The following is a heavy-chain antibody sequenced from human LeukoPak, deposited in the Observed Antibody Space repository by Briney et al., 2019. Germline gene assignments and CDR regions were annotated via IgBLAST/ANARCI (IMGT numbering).Heavy chain of an antibody. J-gene: IGHJ4*02. Sequence: PGGSLRLSCAASGFTFSSYSMNWVRQAPGKGLEWVSFISSGSIYIYYADSVKGRFTISRENAKNSLYLQMNSLRVEDTAVYYCASSSSGHDYWGQGTLVTVSS. CDR3: ASSSSGHDY. V-gene: IGHV3-21*01. CDR2: ISSGSIYI. CDR1: GFTFSSYS. D-gene: IGHD6-19*01.